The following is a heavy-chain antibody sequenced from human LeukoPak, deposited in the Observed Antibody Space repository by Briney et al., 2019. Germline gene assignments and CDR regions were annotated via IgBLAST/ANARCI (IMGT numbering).Heavy chain of an antibody. D-gene: IGHD2-2*01. Sequence: PGGSLRLSCAVSGLTVSNNYMSWVRQAPGKGLEWVSVIYSGGTIYYADSVKGRFTISRDNSKNTLYLHMNSLRAEDTAVYYCARDRAPPTSWYFDYWGQGTLVTVSS. CDR3: ARDRAPPTSWYFDY. V-gene: IGHV3-66*01. J-gene: IGHJ4*02. CDR1: GLTVSNNY. CDR2: IYSGGTI.